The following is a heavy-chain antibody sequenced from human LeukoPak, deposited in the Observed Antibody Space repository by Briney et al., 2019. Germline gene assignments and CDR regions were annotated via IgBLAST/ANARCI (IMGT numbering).Heavy chain of an antibody. CDR1: GYTFTSYY. CDR3: ESQRTGVDTAMVNDWFDP. Sequence: ASVKVSCKASGYTFTSYYMHWVRQAPGQGLEWMGIINPSGGSTSYAQKFQGRVTMTRDTSTSTVYMELSSMRSEDTAVYYCESQRTGVDTAMVNDWFDPWGQGTLVTVSS. D-gene: IGHD5-18*01. CDR2: INPSGGST. J-gene: IGHJ5*02. V-gene: IGHV1-46*01.